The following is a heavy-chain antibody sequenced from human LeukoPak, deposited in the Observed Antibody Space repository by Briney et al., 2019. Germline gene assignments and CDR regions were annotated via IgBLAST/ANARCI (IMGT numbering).Heavy chain of an antibody. J-gene: IGHJ4*02. CDR2: IWYDGSNK. Sequence: GGSLRLSCAASGFTFRSYGMHWVRQAPGKGLEWVAVIWYDGSNKYYADSVKGRFTISRDNSKNTLYLQMNSLRTEDTALYYCAKDRADYGDYIGYFDYWGQGTLVTASS. CDR3: AKDRADYGDYIGYFDY. D-gene: IGHD4-17*01. CDR1: GFTFRSYG. V-gene: IGHV3-30*02.